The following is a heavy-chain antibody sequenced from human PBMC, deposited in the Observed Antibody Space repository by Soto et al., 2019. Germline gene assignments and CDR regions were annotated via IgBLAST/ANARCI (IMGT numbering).Heavy chain of an antibody. CDR1: VGSVSSGSYY. CDR3: PRPGFFSGDASYTTLFDY. J-gene: IGHJ4*02. D-gene: IGHD2-15*01. CDR2: IYYSGST. V-gene: IGHV4-61*01. Sequence: PSETVSLTGTVCVGSVSSGSYYWSWIRQPPGEGLEWIGYIYYSGSTSCNPSLKSRITMSVDTSNNQFSLKLNSVTAADTAVSSCPRPGFFSGDASYTTLFDYWGQRTLVPVSS.